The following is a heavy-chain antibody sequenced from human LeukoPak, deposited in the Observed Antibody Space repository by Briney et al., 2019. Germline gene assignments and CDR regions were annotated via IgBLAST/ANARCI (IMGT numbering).Heavy chain of an antibody. CDR1: GFTFSSYA. CDR3: AKDVTTVTYYFDY. D-gene: IGHD4-17*01. J-gene: IGHJ4*02. CDR2: ISYDGSNK. Sequence: GGSLRLSCAASGFTFSSYAMHWVRQAPGKGLEWVAVISYDGSNKYYADSVKGRFTISRDNSKNTLYLQMNSLRAEDTAVYYCAKDVTTVTYYFDYWGQGTLVTVSS. V-gene: IGHV3-30-3*01.